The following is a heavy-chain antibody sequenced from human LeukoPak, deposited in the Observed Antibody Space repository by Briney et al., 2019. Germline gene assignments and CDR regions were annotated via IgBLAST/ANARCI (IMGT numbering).Heavy chain of an antibody. CDR2: IWYDGRTK. D-gene: IGHD6-19*01. J-gene: IGHJ4*02. CDR1: GFPFSNYW. CDR3: AREWGRIAVAGGPGY. V-gene: IGHV3-33*08. Sequence: GGSLRLSCAGSGFPFSNYWMAWVRQAPGKGLEWVALIWYDGRTKFHADSVKGRFTISRDNSKNTLYLQMDSLRDEDTAVYYCAREWGRIAVAGGPGYWGQGTRVTVSS.